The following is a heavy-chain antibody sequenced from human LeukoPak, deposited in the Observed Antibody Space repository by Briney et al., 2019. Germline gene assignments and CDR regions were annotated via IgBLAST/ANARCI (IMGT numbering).Heavy chain of an antibody. CDR1: GFSFSSYW. J-gene: IGHJ4*02. CDR3: ARVGSSVSFDY. CDR2: IKQDGSGK. Sequence: GGSLRLSCAASGFSFSSYWMSWVRQAPGKGLEWVANIKQDGSGKYYVDSVKGRFTISRDNAKNSLYLQMNSLRAEDTAVYYCARVGSSVSFDYWGQGTLVTVSS. V-gene: IGHV3-7*01. D-gene: IGHD6-6*01.